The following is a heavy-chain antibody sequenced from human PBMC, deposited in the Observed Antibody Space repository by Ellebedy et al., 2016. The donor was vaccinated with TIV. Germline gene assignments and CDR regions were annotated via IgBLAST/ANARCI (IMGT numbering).Heavy chain of an antibody. CDR1: GFTFSSYA. Sequence: GGSLRLSXAASGFTFSSYAMSWVRQAPGKGLEWVSAISGSGGSTYYADSVKGRFTISRDNSKNTLYLQMNSLRAEDTAVYYCAKGPVVAATPYYFDYWGQGTLVTVSS. V-gene: IGHV3-23*01. J-gene: IGHJ4*02. CDR2: ISGSGGST. D-gene: IGHD2-15*01. CDR3: AKGPVVAATPYYFDY.